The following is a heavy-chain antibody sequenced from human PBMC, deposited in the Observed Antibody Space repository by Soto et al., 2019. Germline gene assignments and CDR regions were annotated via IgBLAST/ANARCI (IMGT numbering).Heavy chain of an antibody. CDR3: ASSTVTTLYYYGMDV. Sequence: QVQLVQSGAEVKKPGSSVKVSCKASGGTFSSYAISWVRQAPGQGLEWMGGIIPIFGTANYAQKFQGRVAITADKSTSKAYMELSSLRSEDTAVYYCASSTVTTLYYYGMDVWGQGTTVTVSS. CDR2: IIPIFGTA. V-gene: IGHV1-69*06. J-gene: IGHJ6*02. CDR1: GGTFSSYA. D-gene: IGHD4-17*01.